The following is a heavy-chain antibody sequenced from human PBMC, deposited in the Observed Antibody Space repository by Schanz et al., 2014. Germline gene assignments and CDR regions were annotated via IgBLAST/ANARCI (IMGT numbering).Heavy chain of an antibody. CDR1: GFDFNSYS. J-gene: IGHJ4*01. Sequence: EVQLVESGGGLVQPGGSLRLSCEASGFDFNSYSMNWVRQAPGKGLEWLSYIDGKSTTVYYADSVKGRFTVSRDNARNSLYLQMNSLRAEDTAVYYCAREQIMAAAGLVDYWGHGTLVTVSS. CDR2: IDGKSTTV. D-gene: IGHD6-13*01. CDR3: AREQIMAAAGLVDY. V-gene: IGHV3-48*01.